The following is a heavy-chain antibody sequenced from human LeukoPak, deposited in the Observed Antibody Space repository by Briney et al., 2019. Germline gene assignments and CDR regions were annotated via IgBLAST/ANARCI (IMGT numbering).Heavy chain of an antibody. V-gene: IGHV4-34*01. CDR3: ARGKTYYGSGSSKNWFDP. CDR1: GGSFSGYY. D-gene: IGHD3-10*01. Sequence: SETLSLTCAVYGGSFSGYYWSWIRQPPGKGLEWIGEINHSGSTNYNPFLKSRVTISVDTSKNQFSLKLSSVTAADTAVYYCARGKTYYGSGSSKNWFDPWGQGTLVTVSS. CDR2: INHSGST. J-gene: IGHJ5*02.